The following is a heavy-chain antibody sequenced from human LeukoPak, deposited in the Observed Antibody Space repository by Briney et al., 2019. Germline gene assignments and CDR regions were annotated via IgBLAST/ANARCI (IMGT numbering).Heavy chain of an antibody. D-gene: IGHD2-21*01. CDR2: ISSSSSYI. CDR1: GFAFSSYS. CDR3: ARDGAYCGGDCYPYYFDY. J-gene: IGHJ4*02. Sequence: PGGSLRLSCAASGFAFSSYSMNWVRQAPGKGLEWVSSISSSSSYIYYADSVKGRFTISRDNAKNSLYLQMNSLRAEDTAVYYCARDGAYCGGDCYPYYFDYWGQGTLVTVSS. V-gene: IGHV3-21*01.